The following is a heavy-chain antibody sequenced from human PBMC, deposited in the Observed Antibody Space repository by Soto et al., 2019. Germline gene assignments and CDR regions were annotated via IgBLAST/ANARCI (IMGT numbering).Heavy chain of an antibody. CDR3: ARGIPGHYGFDV. D-gene: IGHD1-20*01. Sequence: EVQLVESGGGLVQPGGSLRLACAASGFTFSNYWIHWVRQPPGKGLVWVSRIKGDGINTNYADSVNGRFTISRDNAGNTVYLQMNSLKAEDKAVYYCARGIPGHYGFDVWCQGTMVTVSS. CDR2: IKGDGINT. CDR1: GFTFSNYW. V-gene: IGHV3-74*01. J-gene: IGHJ3*01.